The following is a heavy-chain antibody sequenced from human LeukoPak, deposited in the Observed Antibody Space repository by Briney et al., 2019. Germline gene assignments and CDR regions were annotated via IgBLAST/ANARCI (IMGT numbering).Heavy chain of an antibody. CDR1: GFTFDDYG. Sequence: GGSLRLSCAASGFTFDDYGISWVRQAPGKGLEWVSGISWNGGSTGYADSVKGRFTVSRDIAKNSLYLQMNSLRAEDTALYHCARGIGGSGSYYFFDYWGQGTLVTVSS. D-gene: IGHD3-10*01. V-gene: IGHV3-20*01. J-gene: IGHJ4*02. CDR2: ISWNGGST. CDR3: ARGIGGSGSYYFFDY.